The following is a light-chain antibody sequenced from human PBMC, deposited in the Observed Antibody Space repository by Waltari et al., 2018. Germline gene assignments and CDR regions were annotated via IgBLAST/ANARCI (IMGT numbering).Light chain of an antibody. V-gene: IGKV3-11*01. Sequence: EIVLTQSPATLSLSPGDTATLSCRANQSVNSFLGWYQHKLGQAPRLLIYDTSNRATRVPARFSGSGSGTDFALTISSLEPEDFAIYYCQQRGTWPPLTFGGGTKVEI. CDR2: DTS. J-gene: IGKJ4*01. CDR1: QSVNSF. CDR3: QQRGTWPPLT.